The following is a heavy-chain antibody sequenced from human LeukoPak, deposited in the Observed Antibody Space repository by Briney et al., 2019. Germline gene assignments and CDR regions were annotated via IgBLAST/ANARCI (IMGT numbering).Heavy chain of an antibody. D-gene: IGHD3-9*01. CDR2: ISAYNGNT. CDR1: GYTFTSYG. CDR3: ARGRYFDWSDGTNWFDP. Sequence: ASVKVSCKASGYTFTSYGISWVRQAPGQGLEWMGWISAYNGNTNYAQKLQGRVTMTTDTSTSTAYMELSSLRSEDTAVYYCARGRYFDWSDGTNWFDPWGQGTLVTVSS. V-gene: IGHV1-18*01. J-gene: IGHJ5*02.